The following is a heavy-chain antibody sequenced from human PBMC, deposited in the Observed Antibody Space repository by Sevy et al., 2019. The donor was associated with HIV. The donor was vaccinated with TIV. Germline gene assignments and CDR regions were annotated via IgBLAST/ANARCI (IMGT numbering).Heavy chain of an antibody. CDR1: GFTFSDYY. Sequence: GGSLRLSCAASGFTFSDYYMSWIRQAPGKGLEWVSYISSSGSTIYYADSVKGRFTISRDNAKNSLYLQMNSLRAEDTAVYYCVRRAVAVYFDYWGQGTLVTVSS. D-gene: IGHD6-19*01. CDR2: ISSSGSTI. J-gene: IGHJ4*02. CDR3: VRRAVAVYFDY. V-gene: IGHV3-11*01.